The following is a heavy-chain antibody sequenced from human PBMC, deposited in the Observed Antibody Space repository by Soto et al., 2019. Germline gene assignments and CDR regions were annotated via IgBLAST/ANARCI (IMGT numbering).Heavy chain of an antibody. CDR3: ARAPSIAAAGNSMDY. Sequence: GGSLRLSCVASGFTFSSYSMNWVRQAPGKGLEWVSYISSSSSTIYYADSVKGRFTISRDNAKNSLYLQMNSLRAEDTAVYYCARAPSIAAAGNSMDYWGQGTLVTVSS. D-gene: IGHD6-13*01. CDR2: ISSSSSTI. CDR1: GFTFSSYS. J-gene: IGHJ4*02. V-gene: IGHV3-48*01.